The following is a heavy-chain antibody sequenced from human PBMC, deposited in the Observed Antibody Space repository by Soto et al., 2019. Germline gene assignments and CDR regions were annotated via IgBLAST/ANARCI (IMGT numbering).Heavy chain of an antibody. CDR1: GFSFSSYA. D-gene: IGHD6-13*01. J-gene: IGHJ4*02. Sequence: HPGGSLRLSCAASGFSFSSYAMNWVRQAPGKGLEWVSIISGGGDRTYYADSVKGRFTISRDNSKNTLYLQMNSPRAEDTAVYHCAKASRGPLSSRSSDANHFDSWGQGTLVTVSS. CDR3: AKASRGPLSSRSSDANHFDS. V-gene: IGHV3-23*01. CDR2: ISGGGDRT.